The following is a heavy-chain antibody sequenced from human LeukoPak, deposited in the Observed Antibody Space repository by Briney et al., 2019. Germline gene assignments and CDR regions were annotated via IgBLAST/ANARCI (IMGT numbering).Heavy chain of an antibody. CDR3: ARDKIVGATYFDY. CDR1: GFTFSSYE. CDR2: ISSSGSII. V-gene: IGHV3-48*03. J-gene: IGHJ4*02. D-gene: IGHD1-26*01. Sequence: GGSLRLSCAASGFTFSSYEMNWVRQAPGKGLEFISYISSSGSIIYYADSVKGRFTISRDNAKNSLYLQMNSLRAEDTAVYYCARDKIVGATYFDYWGQGTLVTVSS.